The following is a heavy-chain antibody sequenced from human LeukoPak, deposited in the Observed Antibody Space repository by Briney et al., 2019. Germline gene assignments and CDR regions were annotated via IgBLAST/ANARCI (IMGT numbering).Heavy chain of an antibody. J-gene: IGHJ4*02. CDR3: ARGSGDYVWGSYRPIHLDS. D-gene: IGHD3-16*02. V-gene: IGHV1-69*01. CDR1: GGTFSTSA. CDR2: IIPMFGTA. Sequence: SVKVSCKTSGGTFSTSAISWVRQAPGQGLEWMGGIIPMFGTADYAQKFQGRVTITADESTTTACMDLSSLRSEDTAVYYCARGSGDYVWGSYRPIHLDSWGQGTLVTVSS.